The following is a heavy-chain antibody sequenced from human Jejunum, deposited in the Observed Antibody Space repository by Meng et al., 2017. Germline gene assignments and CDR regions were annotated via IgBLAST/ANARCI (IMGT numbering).Heavy chain of an antibody. CDR2: INDSGST. D-gene: IGHD4-11*01. CDR1: GGFISDYY. Sequence: QVKLQQWGAGRLKPSETLSLTCAVYGGFISDYYWTWIRQPPGKGLEWIGEINDSGSTNYNPSLKSRVTISVDTSKSQFYLRVSSVTAADTAVYYCARGNEYSNYGADFWGQGTLVTVSS. CDR3: ARGNEYSNYGADF. V-gene: IGHV4-34*01. J-gene: IGHJ4*02.